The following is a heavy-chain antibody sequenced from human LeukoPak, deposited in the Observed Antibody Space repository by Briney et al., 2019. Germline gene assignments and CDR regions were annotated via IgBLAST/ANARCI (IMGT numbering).Heavy chain of an antibody. D-gene: IGHD4-17*01. Sequence: PGGSLRLSCAASGFTFDDYGMSWVRQAPGKGLEWVSGINWNGGSTGYADSVKGRFTISRDNAKNSLYLQMNSLRAEDTALYHCARDRDYGDYLDAFDIWGQGTMVTVSS. CDR2: INWNGGST. J-gene: IGHJ3*02. CDR3: ARDRDYGDYLDAFDI. V-gene: IGHV3-20*01. CDR1: GFTFDDYG.